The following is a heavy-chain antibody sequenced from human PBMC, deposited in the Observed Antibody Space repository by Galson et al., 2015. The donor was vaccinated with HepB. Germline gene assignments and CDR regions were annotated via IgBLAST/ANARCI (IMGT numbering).Heavy chain of an antibody. Sequence: SLRLSCAASGFTFSSYKMHWVRQGPGKGLVWVSRINTDGSSTTYADSVKGRFTISRDNAKNTLYLQMNSLRVEDTAVYYCARDQCGTNYCHPRFHSWGQGTLVTVSS. CDR2: INTDGSST. D-gene: IGHD4/OR15-4a*01. CDR1: GFTFSSYK. J-gene: IGHJ4*02. V-gene: IGHV3-74*03. CDR3: ARDQCGTNYCHPRFHS.